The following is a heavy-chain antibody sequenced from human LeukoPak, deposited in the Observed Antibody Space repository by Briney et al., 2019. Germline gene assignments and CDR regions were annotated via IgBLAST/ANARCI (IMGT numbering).Heavy chain of an antibody. CDR3: ASDLIVGGYFDY. J-gene: IGHJ4*02. CDR2: IIYDGSNK. D-gene: IGHD3-22*01. Sequence: GRSLRLSCAASGFTFSSYGMHWVRQAPGKGLEWVAVIIYDGSNKYYADSVKGRFTISRDNSKNTLYLQMNSLRAEDTAVYYCASDLIVGGYFDYWGQGTLVTVSS. CDR1: GFTFSSYG. V-gene: IGHV3-30*03.